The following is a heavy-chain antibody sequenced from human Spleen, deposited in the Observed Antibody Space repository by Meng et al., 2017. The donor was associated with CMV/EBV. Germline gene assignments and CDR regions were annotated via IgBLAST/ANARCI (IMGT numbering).Heavy chain of an antibody. V-gene: IGHV3-NL1*01. CDR3: ARDQVSQERSLGKFWHYYYGMDV. D-gene: IGHD3-16*01. J-gene: IGHJ6*02. CDR1: GFTFSSYG. Sequence: GESLKISCAASGFTFSSYGMHWVRQAPGKGLEWVSVIYSGGSIYYADSVKGRFTASRDNSKNTLHLQMNSLTAEDTAVYYCARDQVSQERSLGKFWHYYYGMDVWGQGTTVTVSS. CDR2: IYSGGSI.